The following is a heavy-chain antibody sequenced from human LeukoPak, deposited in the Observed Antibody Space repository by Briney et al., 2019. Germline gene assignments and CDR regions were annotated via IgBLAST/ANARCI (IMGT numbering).Heavy chain of an antibody. CDR1: GGSISSGSYY. CDR3: ARGDYSSSARFDY. CDR2: IYTSGST. J-gene: IGHJ4*02. V-gene: IGHV4-61*02. D-gene: IGHD6-6*01. Sequence: SETLSLTCTVSGGSISSGSYYWSWIRQPAGKGLEWIGRIYTSGSTNYNPSLKSRVTISVDTSKNQFSLKLSSVTAADTAVYYCARGDYSSSARFDYWGQGTLVTVSS.